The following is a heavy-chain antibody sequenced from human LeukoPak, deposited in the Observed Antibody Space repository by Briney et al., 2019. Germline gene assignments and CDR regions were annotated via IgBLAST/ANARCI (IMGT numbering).Heavy chain of an antibody. V-gene: IGHV1-69*13. CDR3: ARGRELLSTYYFDY. D-gene: IGHD1-26*01. CDR1: GYTFTSYG. J-gene: IGHJ4*02. CDR2: IIPIFGTA. Sequence: SVKVSCKASGYTFTSYGISWVRQAPGQGLEWMGGIIPIFGTANYAQKFQGRVTITADESTSTAYMELSSLRFEDTAVYYCARGRELLSTYYFDYWGQGTLVTVSS.